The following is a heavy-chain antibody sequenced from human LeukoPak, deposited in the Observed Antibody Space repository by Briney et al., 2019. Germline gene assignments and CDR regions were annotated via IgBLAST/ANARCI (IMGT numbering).Heavy chain of an antibody. J-gene: IGHJ4*02. Sequence: GASVKVSCKASGYTFPGYYMHWVRQAPGQGLEWMGWINPNSGGTNYAQKFQGRVTMTRDTSISTAYMELSRLRSDDTAVYYCARDWGCSSTSCYIPLYYFDYWGQGTLVTVSS. CDR1: GYTFPGYY. V-gene: IGHV1-2*02. CDR3: ARDWGCSSTSCYIPLYYFDY. CDR2: INPNSGGT. D-gene: IGHD2-2*02.